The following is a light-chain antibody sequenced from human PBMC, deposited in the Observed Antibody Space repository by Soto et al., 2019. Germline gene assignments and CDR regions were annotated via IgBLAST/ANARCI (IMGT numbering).Light chain of an antibody. CDR3: QQYGSSPAVT. V-gene: IGKV3-20*01. Sequence: IVMTQCPATLSVSPGESDTLSCRASQSITSNYLAWYQQKPGQAPRLLIYAASTRATGIPDRFSGSGSGTEYTLTISRLEPEDFALYYCQQYGSSPAVTFGGGNKVDI. J-gene: IGKJ4*02. CDR2: AAS. CDR1: QSITSNY.